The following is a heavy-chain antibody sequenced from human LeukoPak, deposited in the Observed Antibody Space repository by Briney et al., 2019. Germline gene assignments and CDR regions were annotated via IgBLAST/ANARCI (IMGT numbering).Heavy chain of an antibody. CDR1: GFSVNSSGVG. J-gene: IGHJ5*02. CDR2: IYWDDDK. D-gene: IGHD1-1*01. Sequence: SGPTLVKPPQTLTLTCSLSGFSVNSSGVGVGWIRQPPGKALEWLALIYWDDDKRYSPSLESRLTITRDTSRNQVVLKMTDMDPVDTGTYFCAHRTMTTITGTTFDPWGQGILVTVSS. V-gene: IGHV2-5*02. CDR3: AHRTMTTITGTTFDP.